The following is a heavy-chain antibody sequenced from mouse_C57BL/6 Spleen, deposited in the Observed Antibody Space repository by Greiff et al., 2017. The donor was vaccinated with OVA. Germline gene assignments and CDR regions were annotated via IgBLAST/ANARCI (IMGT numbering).Heavy chain of an antibody. Sequence: VQLQQPGAELVKPGASVKMSCKASGYTFTSYWITWVKQRPGQGLEWIGDIYPGSGSTNYNEKFKSKATLTVDTSSSTAYMQLSSLTSEDSAVYYCARHYSNYGNFDYWGQGTTLTVSS. CDR1: GYTFTSYW. J-gene: IGHJ2*01. CDR2: IYPGSGST. D-gene: IGHD2-5*01. V-gene: IGHV1-55*01. CDR3: ARHYSNYGNFDY.